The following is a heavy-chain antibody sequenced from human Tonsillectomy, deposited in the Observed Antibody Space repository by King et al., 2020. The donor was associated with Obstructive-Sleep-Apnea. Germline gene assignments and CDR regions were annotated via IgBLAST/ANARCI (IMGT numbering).Heavy chain of an antibody. CDR1: GFTFSSYA. D-gene: IGHD3-10*01. V-gene: IGHV3-23*04. Sequence: DVQLVESGGGLVQPGGSLRLSCAASGFTFSSYAMSWVRQAPGKGLEWVSTISGSGGSTYYADSVKGRFTISRDNYKITLHVQMNSLRDEDTAVYYCAKDQYGSGSYGAVFEYWGQGTLVTVSS. CDR3: AKDQYGSGSYGAVFEY. J-gene: IGHJ4*02. CDR2: ISGSGGST.